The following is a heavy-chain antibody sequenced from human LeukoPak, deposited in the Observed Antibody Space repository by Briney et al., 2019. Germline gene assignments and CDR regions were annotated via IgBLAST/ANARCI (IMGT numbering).Heavy chain of an antibody. V-gene: IGHV1-3*01. Sequence: ASVKVSCKASGYTFTSYAMHWVRQAPGQRLEWMGWINAGNGNTKYSQKFQGRVTITRDTSASTAYMELSSLRSEDTAVYYCARDVSRYYYDSSGYYFVYWGQGTLVTVSS. CDR1: GYTFTSYA. D-gene: IGHD3-22*01. J-gene: IGHJ4*02. CDR3: ARDVSRYYYDSSGYYFVY. CDR2: INAGNGNT.